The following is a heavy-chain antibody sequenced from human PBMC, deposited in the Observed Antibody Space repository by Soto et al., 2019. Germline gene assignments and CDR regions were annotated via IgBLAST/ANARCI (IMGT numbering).Heavy chain of an antibody. CDR3: AKVVVVAATVHAFDI. D-gene: IGHD2-15*01. Sequence: GGSLRLSCAASGFTFSNYVMSWVRQAPGKGLEWVSSISGSGDNTYYADSVKGRFTISRDNSKNTLYLQMNSLRAEDKAVYYFAKVVVVAATVHAFDIWGQGTMVTVSS. J-gene: IGHJ3*02. V-gene: IGHV3-23*01. CDR2: ISGSGDNT. CDR1: GFTFSNYV.